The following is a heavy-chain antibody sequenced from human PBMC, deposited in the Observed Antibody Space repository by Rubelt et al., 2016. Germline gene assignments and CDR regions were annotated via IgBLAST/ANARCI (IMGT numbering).Heavy chain of an antibody. J-gene: IGHJ4*02. CDR2: IFPGDSDT. D-gene: IGHD5-12*01. CDR3: ARVGRFSGYEAYYFDY. CDR1: GYSFTSNW. V-gene: IGHV5-51*01. Sequence: EVQLVQSGAEVKKPGESLKISCKGSGYSFTSNWIVWVRQMPGKGLEWMGIIFPGDSDTTYSPSFQGHVTISSDKSINTAYLHWSSLKASDTAIYYCARVGRFSGYEAYYFDYWGQGTLVTVSS.